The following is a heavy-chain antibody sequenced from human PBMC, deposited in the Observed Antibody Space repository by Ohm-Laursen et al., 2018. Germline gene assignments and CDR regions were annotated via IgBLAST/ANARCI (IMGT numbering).Heavy chain of an antibody. J-gene: IGHJ4*02. CDR1: GFAFSNYW. D-gene: IGHD3-22*01. CDR3: AMRSSASSGYER. Sequence: SLRLSCSASGFAFSNYWMHWVRQVPGQGLAWVSRIDTSGTSTRYAASVQGRFTISRDNAKYTLYLQMNSLRVEDTAVYYCAMRSSASSGYERWGQGTLVTVST. CDR2: IDTSGTST. V-gene: IGHV3-74*01.